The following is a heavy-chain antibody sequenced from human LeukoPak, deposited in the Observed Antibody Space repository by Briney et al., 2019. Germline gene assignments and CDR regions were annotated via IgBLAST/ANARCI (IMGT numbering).Heavy chain of an antibody. V-gene: IGHV1-2*02. D-gene: IGHD2-2*01. CDR3: ASRGYCSSTSCYAGYYYGMDV. CDR2: INPNSGGT. J-gene: IGHJ6*02. Sequence: ASVKVSCKASGYTFTSYGISWVRQAPGQGLEWMGWINPNSGGTNYAQKFQGRVTMTRDTSISTAYMELSRLRSDDTAVYYCASRGYCSSTSCYAGYYYGMDVWGQGTTVTVSS. CDR1: GYTFTSYG.